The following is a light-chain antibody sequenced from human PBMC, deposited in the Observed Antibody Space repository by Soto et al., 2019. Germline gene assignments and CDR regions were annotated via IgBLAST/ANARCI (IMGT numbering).Light chain of an antibody. J-gene: IGKJ1*01. CDR3: HQYGGSPGT. Sequence: EIVLTQSPGTLSLSPGERATLSCRASQSVSSNYLAWYQQRPGQAPRLLIYDASSRATGVPDRFSGSGSGTDFTLTISRLEPEDFAVYYCHQYGGSPGTLGQGDKVEIK. CDR2: DAS. V-gene: IGKV3-20*01. CDR1: QSVSSNY.